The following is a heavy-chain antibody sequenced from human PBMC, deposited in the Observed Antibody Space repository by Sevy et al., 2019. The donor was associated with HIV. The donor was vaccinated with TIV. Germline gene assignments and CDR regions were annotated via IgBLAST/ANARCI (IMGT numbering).Heavy chain of an antibody. V-gene: IGHV3-23*01. CDR1: GFTFSSYA. CDR2: ISGSGGST. J-gene: IGHJ6*02. CDR3: AKEGERREYSSSWYGEGYYYGMDV. Sequence: GGSLRLSCAASGFTFSSYAMSWVRQAPGKGLEWVSAISGSGGSTYYADSVKGRFTISRDNSKNTLYLQMNSLRAEDTAVYYSAKEGERREYSSSWYGEGYYYGMDVWGQGTTVTVSS. D-gene: IGHD6-13*01.